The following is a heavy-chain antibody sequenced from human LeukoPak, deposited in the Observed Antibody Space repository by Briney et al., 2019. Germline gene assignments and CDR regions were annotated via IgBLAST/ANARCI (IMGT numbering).Heavy chain of an antibody. CDR2: INPISGGT. CDR3: ARAECSSGSCSNDY. CDR1: GYTFTGYY. D-gene: IGHD2-15*01. V-gene: IGHV1-2*02. J-gene: IGHJ4*02. Sequence: GASVKVSRKASGYTFTGYYMHWVRQAPGQGPEWMGWINPISGGTKYAQKFQGRVTMTRDTSSSTAYMELSRLRSDDTAVYYCARAECSSGSCSNDYWGQGTLVTVSS.